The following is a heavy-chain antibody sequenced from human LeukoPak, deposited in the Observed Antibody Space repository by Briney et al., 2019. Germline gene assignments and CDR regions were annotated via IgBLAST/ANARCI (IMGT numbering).Heavy chain of an antibody. CDR1: GYTFTSYS. J-gene: IGHJ4*02. Sequence: ASVKVSCKASGYTFTSYSMNWVRQAPGQGLEWMGWINTNTGNPTYVQGFTGRFVFSLDTSVSTAYLQISSLKAEDTAVYYCASGFGGYYFDYWGQGTLVTVSS. CDR2: INTNTGNP. CDR3: ASGFGGYYFDY. D-gene: IGHD3-10*01. V-gene: IGHV7-4-1*02.